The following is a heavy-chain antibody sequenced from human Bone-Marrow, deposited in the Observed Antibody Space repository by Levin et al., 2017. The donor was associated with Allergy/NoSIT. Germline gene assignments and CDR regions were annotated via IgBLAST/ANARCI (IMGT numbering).Heavy chain of an antibody. CDR3: ATIGIPRPHY. Sequence: GESLKISCKVSGYTLTELSMHWVRQAPGKGLEWMGGFDPEDGETIYAQKFQGRVTMTEDTSTDTAYMELSSLRSEDTAVYYCATIGIPRPHYWGQGTLVTVSS. CDR1: GYTLTELS. CDR2: FDPEDGET. J-gene: IGHJ4*02. V-gene: IGHV1-24*01. D-gene: IGHD1-1*01.